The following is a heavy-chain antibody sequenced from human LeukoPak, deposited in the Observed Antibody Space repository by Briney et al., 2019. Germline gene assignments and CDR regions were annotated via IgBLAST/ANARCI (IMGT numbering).Heavy chain of an antibody. CDR2: ISDSGGST. CDR3: AKDYYGSGSYPHYYGMDV. D-gene: IGHD3-10*01. V-gene: IGHV3-23*01. Sequence: GGSLRLSCAASGFPLRSYAMTWVRQAPGKGLEWVSGISDSGGSTYYADSVKGRSTISRDNSKNTLYLQMNSLRADDTAVYYCAKDYYGSGSYPHYYGMDVWGQGTTVTVSS. CDR1: GFPLRSYA. J-gene: IGHJ6*02.